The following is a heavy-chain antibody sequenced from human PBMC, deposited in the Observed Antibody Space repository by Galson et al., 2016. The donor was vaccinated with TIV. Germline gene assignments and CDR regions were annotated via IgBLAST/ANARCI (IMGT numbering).Heavy chain of an antibody. D-gene: IGHD3-10*01. Sequence: SVKVSCKATGYTFTNYYLHWVRQAPGQGPEWMGVIDPSVASTAYAPKFQGRITITRDTPTTIAYMELSSLSSEDTAVYYCATFYGMGSREFDHWGQGTLVTVSS. V-gene: IGHV1-46*01. CDR1: GYTFTNYY. J-gene: IGHJ4*02. CDR2: IDPSVAST. CDR3: ATFYGMGSREFDH.